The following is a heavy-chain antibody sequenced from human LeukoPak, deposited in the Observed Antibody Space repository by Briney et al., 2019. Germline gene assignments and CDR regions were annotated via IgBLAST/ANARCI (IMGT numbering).Heavy chain of an antibody. D-gene: IGHD2-2*01. V-gene: IGHV3-11*04. Sequence: GGSLRLSCAASGFTLSDHYMSWIRQAPGKGLECVSYINSSGSTIYYEDSVKGRFTISRDKAKNSLYLQMNSLRAEDTAVYYCARFPCSSTSCYGYYYYYYMDVWGKGTTVTVSS. J-gene: IGHJ6*03. CDR3: ARFPCSSTSCYGYYYYYYMDV. CDR1: GFTLSDHY. CDR2: INSSGSTI.